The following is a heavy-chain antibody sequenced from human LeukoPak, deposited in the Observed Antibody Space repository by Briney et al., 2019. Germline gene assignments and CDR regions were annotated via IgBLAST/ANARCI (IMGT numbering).Heavy chain of an antibody. CDR1: GFTFSGSA. Sequence: PGGSLRLSCAASGFTFSGSAMHWVRQASGKGLEWVGRIRSKANSYATAYTASVKGRFTISRDDSKNTAYLQMNSLKTEDTAVYYCTTPIAAINLYYYYMDVWGKGTTVTVSS. V-gene: IGHV3-73*01. D-gene: IGHD6-13*01. CDR2: IRSKANSYAT. CDR3: TTPIAAINLYYYYMDV. J-gene: IGHJ6*03.